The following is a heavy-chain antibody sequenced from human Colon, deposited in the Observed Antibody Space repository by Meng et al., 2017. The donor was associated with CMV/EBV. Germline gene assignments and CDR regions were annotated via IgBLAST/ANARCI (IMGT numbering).Heavy chain of an antibody. V-gene: IGHV1-8*01. CDR2: INPNSGNT. Sequence: ASVKVSCKASGYTFTNYDMNWVRQATGQGLEWMGWINPNSGNTGYSQKFQGRVTMTRNTSISTAYMELSSLRSEDTAVYYCARWVASGTRGESWFDPWGQGTLVTVSS. J-gene: IGHJ5*02. CDR3: ARWVASGTRGESWFDP. CDR1: GYTFTNYD. D-gene: IGHD1-1*01.